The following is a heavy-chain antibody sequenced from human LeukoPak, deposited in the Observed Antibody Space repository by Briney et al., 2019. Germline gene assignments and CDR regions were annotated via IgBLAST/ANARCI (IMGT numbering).Heavy chain of an antibody. J-gene: IGHJ4*02. CDR3: ARVGRWGIGYDFWSGAYDY. D-gene: IGHD3-3*01. CDR1: GYTFTGYY. V-gene: IGHV1-2*02. CDR2: INPNSGGT. Sequence: GASVKVSCKASGYTFTGYYMHWVRQAPGQGLEWMGWINPNSGGTNYAQKFQGRVTMTRDTSISTAYMELSRLRSDDTAVYYCARVGRWGIGYDFWSGAYDYWGQGTLVTVSS.